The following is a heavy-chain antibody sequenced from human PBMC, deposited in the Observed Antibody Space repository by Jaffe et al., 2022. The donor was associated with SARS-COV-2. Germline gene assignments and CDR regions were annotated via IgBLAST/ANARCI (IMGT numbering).Heavy chain of an antibody. CDR2: ISHDGNNQ. D-gene: IGHD1-1*01. CDR1: GFTFTSYG. Sequence: QPQVVESGGGVVQTGRSLRLSCGASGFTFTSYGMHWVRQAPGKGLEWVAVISHDGNNQYYVDSAKGRFTIYRDNSKNTVYLQMTSLRPEDTAVYYCARGGPYVLQYNWFDPWGQGTQVTVSS. V-gene: IGHV3-30*03. J-gene: IGHJ5*02. CDR3: ARGGPYVLQYNWFDP.